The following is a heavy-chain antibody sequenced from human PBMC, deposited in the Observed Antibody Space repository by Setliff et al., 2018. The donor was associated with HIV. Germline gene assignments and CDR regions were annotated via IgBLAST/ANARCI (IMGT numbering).Heavy chain of an antibody. CDR3: AKGAGPTTLAEPFDS. D-gene: IGHD1-26*01. CDR2: ISGSGGST. CDR1: GFTFSSYA. J-gene: IGHJ4*02. V-gene: IGHV3-23*01. Sequence: GGSLRLSCAASGFTFSSYAMSWVRRAPGKGLEWVSAISGSGGSTYYADSVKGRFTISRDNSKNTLYLQMNSLRAEDTALYFCAKGAGPTTLAEPFDSWGQGTLVTVSS.